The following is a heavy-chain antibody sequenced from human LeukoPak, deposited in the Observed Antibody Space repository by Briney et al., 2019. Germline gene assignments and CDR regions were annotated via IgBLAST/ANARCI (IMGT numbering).Heavy chain of an antibody. V-gene: IGHV1-46*01. CDR2: INPSGGST. CDR1: GYTFTSYY. D-gene: IGHD3-16*01. J-gene: IGHJ5*02. CDR3: ARGLTMDDSWFDP. Sequence: GASVKVSCKASGYTFTSYYMHWVRQAPGQGREWMGIINPSGGSTSYAQKFQGRVTMTRDMSTSTVYMELSSLRSEDTAVYYCARGLTMDDSWFDPWGQGTLVTVSS.